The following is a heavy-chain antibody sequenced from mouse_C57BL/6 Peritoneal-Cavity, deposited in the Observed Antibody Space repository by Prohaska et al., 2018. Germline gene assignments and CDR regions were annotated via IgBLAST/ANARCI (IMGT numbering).Heavy chain of an antibody. J-gene: IGHJ2*01. CDR2: MYPSDKEN. D-gene: IGHD5-2*01. CDR1: GYTFTSYW. CDR3: AREYVLNY. Sequence: RPGSSVKLSCNASGYTFTSYWMDWVKQRAVQCLEWIGNMYPSDKENHYNKKLKDKATLTVDKSSRTAYMQLRSLTSEDFAVDYWAREYVLNYWGRGTTLTVSS. V-gene: IGHV1-61*01.